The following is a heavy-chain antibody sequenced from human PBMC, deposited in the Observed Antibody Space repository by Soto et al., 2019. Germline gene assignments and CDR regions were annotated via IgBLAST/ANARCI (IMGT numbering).Heavy chain of an antibody. V-gene: IGHV3-64*01. CDR1: GFTFSSYA. CDR2: ISSNGGST. CDR3: AREPPEWSGYYRVSYYYYYMDV. J-gene: IGHJ6*03. Sequence: PGGSLRLSCAASGFTFSSYAMHWVRQAPGKGLEYVSAISSNGGSTYYANSVKGRFTISRDNSKNTLYLQMGSLRAEDMAVYYCAREPPEWSGYYRVSYYYYYMDVWGKGTTVTVSS. D-gene: IGHD3-3*01.